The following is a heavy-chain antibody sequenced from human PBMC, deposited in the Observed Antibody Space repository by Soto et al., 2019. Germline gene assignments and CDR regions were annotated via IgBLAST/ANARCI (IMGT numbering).Heavy chain of an antibody. D-gene: IGHD3-22*01. CDR2: FDPEDGET. J-gene: IGHJ4*02. Sequence: ASVKVSCQVSGYTLTELSMHWVRQAPGKGLEWMGGFDPEDGETIYAQKFQGRVTMTEDTSTDTAYMELSSLRSEDTAVYYCATAEPITMIVVDYFDYWGQGTLVTVSS. CDR3: ATAEPITMIVVDYFDY. CDR1: GYTLTELS. V-gene: IGHV1-24*01.